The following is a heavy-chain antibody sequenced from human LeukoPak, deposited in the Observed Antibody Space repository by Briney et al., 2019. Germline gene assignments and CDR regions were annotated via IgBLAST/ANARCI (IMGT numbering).Heavy chain of an antibody. CDR3: ARGGAVTTGMGMDV. CDR1: GGSFSGCY. J-gene: IGHJ6*02. V-gene: IGHV4-34*01. D-gene: IGHD4-11*01. CDR2: INHSGST. Sequence: SETLSLTCAVYGGSFSGCYWSWIRQPPGKGLEWIGEINHSGSTNYNPSLKSRVTISVDTSKNQFSLKLSSVTAADTAVYYCARGGAVTTGMGMDVWGQGTTVTVSS.